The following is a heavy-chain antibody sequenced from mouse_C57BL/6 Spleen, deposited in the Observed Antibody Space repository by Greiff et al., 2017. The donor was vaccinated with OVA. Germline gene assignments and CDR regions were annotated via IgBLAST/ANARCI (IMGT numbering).Heavy chain of an antibody. V-gene: IGHV1-82*01. D-gene: IGHD2-1*01. J-gene: IGHJ2*01. CDR2: IYPGDGDT. CDR3: AGGNYDYFDY. Sequence: VQLQQSGPELVKPGASVKISCKASGYAFSSSWMNWMKQRPGKGLEWIGRIYPGDGDTNYNGKFKGKATLTADKSSSTAYMQLSSLTSEDAAVYFCAGGNYDYFDYWGQGTTLTVSS. CDR1: GYAFSSSW.